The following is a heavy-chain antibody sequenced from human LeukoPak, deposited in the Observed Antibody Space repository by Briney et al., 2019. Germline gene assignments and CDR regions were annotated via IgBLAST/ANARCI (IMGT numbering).Heavy chain of an antibody. V-gene: IGHV4-39*01. CDR3: ARLWGYCSSTSCYTIDY. D-gene: IGHD2-2*02. CDR1: GGSISSSSYY. Sequence: SETLSLTCTVSGGSISSSSYYWGWIRQPPGKGLEWIGSIYYSGSTYYNPSLKSRVTISVDTSKNQFSLKLSSVTAADTAVYYCARLWGYCSSTSCYTIDYWGLGTLVTVSS. CDR2: IYYSGST. J-gene: IGHJ4*02.